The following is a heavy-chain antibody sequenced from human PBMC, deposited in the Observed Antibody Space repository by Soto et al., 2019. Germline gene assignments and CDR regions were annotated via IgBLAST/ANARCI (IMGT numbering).Heavy chain of an antibody. V-gene: IGHV4-39*01. CDR1: GYSVSSSDYY. CDR3: APLTVSLSGPYGIHV. CDR2: MFYSGLS. J-gene: IGHJ6*02. Sequence: SETLSLTCSVSGYSVSSSDYYWAWIRQPPGKGLEWIGSMFYSGLSYYNPSLKSRVTLSADTSKNQFSVRLNSVTAADTAVYYCAPLTVSLSGPYGIHVWGQGTTVTVSS. D-gene: IGHD2-15*01.